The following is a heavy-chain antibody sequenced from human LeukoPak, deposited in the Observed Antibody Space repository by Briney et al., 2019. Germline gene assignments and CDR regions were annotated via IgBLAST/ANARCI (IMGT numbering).Heavy chain of an antibody. CDR3: ARSGYGDSYYYYYYYMDV. D-gene: IGHD4-17*01. V-gene: IGHV4-39*07. Sequence: SETLSLTCTVSGGSISSSSYYWGWIRQPPGKGLEWIGSIYYSGSTYYNPSLKSRVTISVDTSKNQFSLKLSSVTAADTAVYYCARSGYGDSYYYYYYYMDVWGKGTTVTASS. CDR2: IYYSGST. J-gene: IGHJ6*03. CDR1: GGSISSSSYY.